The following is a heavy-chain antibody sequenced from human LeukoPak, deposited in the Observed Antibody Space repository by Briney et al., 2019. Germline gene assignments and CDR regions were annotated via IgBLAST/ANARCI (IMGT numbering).Heavy chain of an antibody. V-gene: IGHV4-39*01. Sequence: SQTLSLTCTVSGGSISSSSYYWGWIRQPPGKGLEWIGSIYYRRSTYYNPTLKSRVTISVDTSKNQFSLKLTSVTAADTAVYYCARHADSGFGELAFDYWGQGTLVTVSS. CDR1: GGSISSSSYY. CDR2: IYYRRST. J-gene: IGHJ4*02. CDR3: ARHADSGFGELAFDY. D-gene: IGHD3-10*01.